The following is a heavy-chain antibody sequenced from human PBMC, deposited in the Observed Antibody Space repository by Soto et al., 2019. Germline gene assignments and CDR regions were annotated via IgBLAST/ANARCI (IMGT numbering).Heavy chain of an antibody. CDR1: GYTFTSYG. V-gene: IGHV1-18*04. D-gene: IGHD3-22*01. J-gene: IGHJ5*02. CDR3: AREENYYDSSGPGGWFDP. CDR2: ISAYNGNT. Sequence: ASVKVSCKASGYTFTSYGISWVRQAPGQGLEWMGWISAYNGNTNYAQKLQGRVTMTTDTSTSTAYMELRGLRSDDTAVYYCAREENYYDSSGPGGWFDPWGQGTLVTVSS.